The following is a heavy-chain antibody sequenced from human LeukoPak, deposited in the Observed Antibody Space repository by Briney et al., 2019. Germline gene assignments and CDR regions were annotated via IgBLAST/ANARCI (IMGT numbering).Heavy chain of an antibody. CDR3: AREAVSSRSSPGYYGMDV. CDR1: GYTFTSYY. V-gene: IGHV1-46*01. J-gene: IGHJ6*02. D-gene: IGHD6-6*01. Sequence: ASVKVSCKASGYTFTSYYMHWVRQAPGQGLEWMGIINPSGGSTSYAQKFQGRVTMTRDTSTSTVYMELSSLRSEDTAVYYCAREAVSSRSSPGYYGMDVWGQGTTVTVSS. CDR2: INPSGGST.